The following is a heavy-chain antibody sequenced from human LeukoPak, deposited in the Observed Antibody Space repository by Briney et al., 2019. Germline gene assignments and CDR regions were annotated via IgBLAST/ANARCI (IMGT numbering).Heavy chain of an antibody. Sequence: SETLSLTCTVSGGSISSSSYYWGWIRQPPGKALEWIGNIHYSGSTYYNRFLKSRVTISVDTSQNHFSLTLSSVSAADTAVYYCARTNIAAAYFDYWGQGTLVTVPS. V-gene: IGHV4-39*02. CDR2: IHYSGST. CDR3: ARTNIAAAYFDY. J-gene: IGHJ4*02. CDR1: GGSISSSSYY. D-gene: IGHD6-13*01.